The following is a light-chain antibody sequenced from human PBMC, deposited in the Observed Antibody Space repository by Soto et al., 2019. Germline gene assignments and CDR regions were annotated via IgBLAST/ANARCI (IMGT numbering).Light chain of an antibody. V-gene: IGLV1-40*01. CDR2: GNS. CDR3: QPFDTSLSGYVV. Sequence: QSVLTQPPSVSGAPGQRVTISCTGSSSNIGAGYDVHWYQQLPGTAPKLLIYGNSNRPSGLPARFSGSKSGTSASLAITGLQAEDEADYYCQPFDTSLSGYVVFGGGTKLTVL. CDR1: SSNIGAGYD. J-gene: IGLJ2*01.